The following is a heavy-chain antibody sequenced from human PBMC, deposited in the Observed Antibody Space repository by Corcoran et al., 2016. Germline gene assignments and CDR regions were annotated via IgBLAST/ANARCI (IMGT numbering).Heavy chain of an antibody. D-gene: IGHD6-19*01. CDR2: IYRSGST. V-gene: IGHV4-4*02. CDR3: ARWGQWLVPGY. Sequence: QVQLQESGPGLVKPSGTLSLTCAVSGGSISSSNWWSWVRQPPGKGLEWIGEIYRSGSTTYNPSLRSLVTISIDKSKNQFSLKLNSVTAADTVVHYCARWGQWLVPGYWGQGTLVTVSS. J-gene: IGHJ4*02. CDR1: GGSISSSNW.